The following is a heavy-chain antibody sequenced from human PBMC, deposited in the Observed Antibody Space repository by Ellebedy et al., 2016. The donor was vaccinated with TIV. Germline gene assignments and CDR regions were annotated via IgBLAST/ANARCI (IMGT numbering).Heavy chain of an antibody. CDR2: INPSGGST. CDR3: ARGPYGSPSWFDP. D-gene: IGHD3-10*01. J-gene: IGHJ5*02. CDR1: GYTFTYYY. V-gene: IGHV1-46*01. Sequence: AASVKVSCKASGYTFTYYYIHWVRQAPGPGLEWMGIINPSGGSTTYAQKFQGRVTMTRDTSTSTVYMKLSTLRSEDTAVYYCARGPYGSPSWFDPWGQGTLVTVSS.